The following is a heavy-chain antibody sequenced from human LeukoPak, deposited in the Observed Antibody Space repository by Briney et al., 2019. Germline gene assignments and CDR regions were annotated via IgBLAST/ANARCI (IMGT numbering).Heavy chain of an antibody. J-gene: IGHJ4*02. Sequence: ASVKVSCTASGYTFTSYYVHWVRQAPGQGLEWMGIINPSGGSTSYAQKFQDRVTMTRNTSISTAYMELSSLRSDDTAVYYCARGPPNWGYDYWGPGTLVTVSS. CDR2: INPSGGST. CDR3: ARGPPNWGYDY. CDR1: GYTFTSYY. D-gene: IGHD7-27*01. V-gene: IGHV1-46*01.